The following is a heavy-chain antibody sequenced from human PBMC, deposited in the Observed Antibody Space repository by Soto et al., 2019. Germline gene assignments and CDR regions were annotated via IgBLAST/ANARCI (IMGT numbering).Heavy chain of an antibody. J-gene: IGHJ6*02. V-gene: IGHV1-8*01. CDR3: ASQGGTYYDFWSGYSAHDGYYYYGMDV. CDR1: GYTFTSYD. D-gene: IGHD3-3*01. Sequence: GASVKVSCKASGYTFTSYDINWVRQATGQGLEWMGRMNPNSGNTGYAQKFQGRVTMTRNTSISTAYMELSSLRSEDTAVYYCASQGGTYYDFWSGYSAHDGYYYYGMDVWGQGTTVTVSS. CDR2: MNPNSGNT.